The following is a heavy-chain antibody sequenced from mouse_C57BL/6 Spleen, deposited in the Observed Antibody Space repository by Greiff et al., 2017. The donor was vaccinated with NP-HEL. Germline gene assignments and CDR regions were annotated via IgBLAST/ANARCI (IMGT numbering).Heavy chain of an antibody. CDR1: GFTFSSYA. V-gene: IGHV5-4*01. Sequence: EVQLQQSGGGLVKPGGSLKLSCAASGFTFSSYAMSWVRQTPEKRLEWVATISDGGSYTYYPDNVKGRFTIFRDNAKNNLYLQMSHLKSEDTAMYYCAREDYYDYAMDYWGQGTSVTVSS. D-gene: IGHD1-1*01. CDR2: ISDGGSYT. CDR3: AREDYYDYAMDY. J-gene: IGHJ4*01.